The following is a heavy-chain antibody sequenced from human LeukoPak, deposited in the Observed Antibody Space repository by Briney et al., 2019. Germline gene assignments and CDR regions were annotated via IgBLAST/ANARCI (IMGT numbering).Heavy chain of an antibody. J-gene: IGHJ6*02. CDR2: INPNSGGT. D-gene: IGHD3-16*01. Sequence: ASVKVSCKASGYTFTGYYVHWVRQAPGQGLEWMGWINPNSGGTSYAQIFQDRVTMTRDTSISTAYMELSRLRSDDTAVYYCARRLVDSNDGYDVWGQGTTVTVSS. V-gene: IGHV1-2*02. CDR3: ARRLVDSNDGYDV. CDR1: GYTFTGYY.